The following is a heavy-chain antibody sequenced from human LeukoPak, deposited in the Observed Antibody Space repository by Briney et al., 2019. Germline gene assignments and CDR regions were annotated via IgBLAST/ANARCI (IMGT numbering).Heavy chain of an antibody. D-gene: IGHD3-16*02. Sequence: GRSLRLSCAASGFTFSSYGMHWVRLAPGKGLEWVAVISYDGSNKYYADSVKGRFTISRDNSKNTLYLQMNSLRAVDTAVCYCAKGNYDYVWGSYRSWGQGTLVTVSS. CDR1: GFTFSSYG. V-gene: IGHV3-30*18. CDR2: ISYDGSNK. CDR3: AKGNYDYVWGSYRS. J-gene: IGHJ4*02.